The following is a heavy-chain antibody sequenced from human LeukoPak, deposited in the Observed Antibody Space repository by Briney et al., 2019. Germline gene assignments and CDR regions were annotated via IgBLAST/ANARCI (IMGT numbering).Heavy chain of an antibody. D-gene: IGHD3-16*02. CDR1: GFTFSNYW. CDR3: ATYRVSHGMDV. Sequence: GGSLRLSCAASGFTFSNYWMAWVRQAPGKGLEWVANINADGSVEYLVDSVQGRFSISRDNAKDQLYLQMNSLRAEDTAVYYCATYRVSHGMDVWGQGTTVTISS. V-gene: IGHV3-7*01. CDR2: INADGSVE. J-gene: IGHJ6*02.